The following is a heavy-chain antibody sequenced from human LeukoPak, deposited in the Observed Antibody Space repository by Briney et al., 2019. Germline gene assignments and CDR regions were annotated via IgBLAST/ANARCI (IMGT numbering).Heavy chain of an antibody. V-gene: IGHV3-23*01. CDR3: AKVWGHGGYPFDY. J-gene: IGHJ4*02. CDR1: GFTLSSYA. D-gene: IGHD4-23*01. Sequence: GGSLTLSCAASGFTLSSYAMSWLRQAPEKGLQWVSGINGNGGYTYYADSVKGRFTISRDNSKNTLYLQMNSLRAEDTAIYYCAKVWGHGGYPFDYWGQGTLVTVSS. CDR2: INGNGGYT.